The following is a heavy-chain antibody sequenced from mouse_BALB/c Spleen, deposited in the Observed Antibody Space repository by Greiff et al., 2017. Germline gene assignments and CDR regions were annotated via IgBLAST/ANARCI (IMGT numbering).Heavy chain of an antibody. CDR1: GYTFTDYN. CDR2: IYPYNGGT. D-gene: IGHD2-1*01. V-gene: IGHV1S29*02. CDR3: AREGNYEKSYAMDY. Sequence: EVQLQQSGPELVKPGASVKISCKASGYTFTDYNMHWVKQSHGKSLEWIGYIYPYNGGTGYNQKFKSKATLTVDNSSSTAYMELRSLTSEDSAVYYCAREGNYEKSYAMDYWGQGTSVTVSS. J-gene: IGHJ4*01.